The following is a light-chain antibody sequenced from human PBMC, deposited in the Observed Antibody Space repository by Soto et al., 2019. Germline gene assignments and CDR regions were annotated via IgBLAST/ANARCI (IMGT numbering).Light chain of an antibody. V-gene: IGKV1-12*01. J-gene: IGKJ4*01. CDR1: QDINSW. Sequence: DIQMTQSPSSVSASVGDRVTITCRASQDINSWLTWYQQKPGKAPKVLIYIASRLQSGVPSRFSGRGSGTDFTLTISSLQPEDFATYYCQQANTFALTFGGGTKVDIK. CDR2: IAS. CDR3: QQANTFALT.